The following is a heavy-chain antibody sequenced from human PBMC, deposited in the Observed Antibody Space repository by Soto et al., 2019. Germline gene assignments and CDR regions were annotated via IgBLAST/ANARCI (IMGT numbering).Heavy chain of an antibody. D-gene: IGHD5-12*01. Sequence: GGSLRLSCAASGFTFSSYSMNWVRQAPGKGLEWVSYISSSSSTIYYADSVKGRFTISRDNAKNSLYLQMNSLRAEDTAVYYCARARGGYDPYYYYYYMDVWGKGTTVTVSS. CDR1: GFTFSSYS. J-gene: IGHJ6*03. CDR2: ISSSSSTI. V-gene: IGHV3-48*01. CDR3: ARARGGYDPYYYYYYMDV.